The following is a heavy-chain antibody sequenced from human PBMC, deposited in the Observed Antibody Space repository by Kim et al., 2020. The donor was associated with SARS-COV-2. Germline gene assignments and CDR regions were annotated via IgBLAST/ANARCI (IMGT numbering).Heavy chain of an antibody. CDR1: GGSFSGYY. Sequence: SETLSLTCAVYGGSFSGYYWSWIRQPPGKGLEWIGEINHSGSTNYNPSLKSRVTISVDTSKNQFSLKLSSVTAADTAVYYCARGQTIGNWFDPWGQGTLV. V-gene: IGHV4-34*01. CDR3: ARGQTIGNWFDP. CDR2: INHSGST. J-gene: IGHJ5*02.